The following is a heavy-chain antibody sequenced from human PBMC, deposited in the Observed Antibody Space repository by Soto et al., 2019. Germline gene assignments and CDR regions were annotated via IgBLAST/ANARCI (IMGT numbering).Heavy chain of an antibody. J-gene: IGHJ4*02. CDR3: AREGSDIVATNYYFDY. D-gene: IGHD5-12*01. Sequence: QVQLVESGGGVVQPGRSLRLSCAASGFTFSSYGMHWVRQAPGKGLGWVAVIWYDGSNKYYADSVKGRFTISRDNSKNTLYLQMNSLRAEDTAVYYCAREGSDIVATNYYFDYWGQGTLVTVSS. V-gene: IGHV3-33*01. CDR1: GFTFSSYG. CDR2: IWYDGSNK.